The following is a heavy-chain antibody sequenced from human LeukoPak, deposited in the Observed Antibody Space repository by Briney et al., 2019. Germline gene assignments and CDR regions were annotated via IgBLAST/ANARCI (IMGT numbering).Heavy chain of an antibody. CDR1: GGSFSGYY. D-gene: IGHD3-10*01. J-gene: IGHJ4*02. CDR2: INHSGST. Sequence: SETLSLTCAVYGGSFSGYYWSWIRQPPGKGLEWIGEINHSGSTNHNPSLKSRVTISVDTSKNQFSLKLSSVTAADTAVYYCARGRRVTMVRGVYFDYWGQGTLVTVSS. V-gene: IGHV4-34*01. CDR3: ARGRRVTMVRGVYFDY.